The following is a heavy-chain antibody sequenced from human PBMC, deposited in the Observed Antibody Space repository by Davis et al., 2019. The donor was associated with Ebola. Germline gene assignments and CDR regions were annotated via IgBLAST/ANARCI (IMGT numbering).Heavy chain of an antibody. CDR3: ATLPGGRGMDV. J-gene: IGHJ6*02. D-gene: IGHD3-10*01. V-gene: IGHV3-7*01. Sequence: AGSLSLSCVVSGLTSTHYWMNRVRQAPGKGLERVANVKQDGSDTYYVDSVKGRFIIPRDNTKNSIYLEMNDLRVDDTAVYYCATLPGGRGMDVWGQGTTVTVSS. CDR1: GLTSTHYW. CDR2: VKQDGSDT.